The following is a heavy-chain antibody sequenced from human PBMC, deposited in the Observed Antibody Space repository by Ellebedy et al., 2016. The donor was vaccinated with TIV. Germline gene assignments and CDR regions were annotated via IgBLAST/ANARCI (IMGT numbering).Heavy chain of an antibody. Sequence: GESLKISCAASGFTLSSYSLSWVPQAPGKGLEWVSAFTHDLTTRYADSVKGRFTISTDNSKNTLFLQVSSLRAEDTVIYYCVKCGKECLNHYFDYWGQGTLITVSS. J-gene: IGHJ4*02. D-gene: IGHD1-26*01. CDR3: VKCGKECLNHYFDY. V-gene: IGHV3-23*01. CDR1: GFTLSSYS. CDR2: FTHDLTT.